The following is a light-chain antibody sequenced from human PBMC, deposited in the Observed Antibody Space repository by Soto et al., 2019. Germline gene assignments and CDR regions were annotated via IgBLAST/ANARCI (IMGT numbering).Light chain of an antibody. CDR2: GNN. V-gene: IGLV1-40*01. CDR1: SSNIGAGYD. Sequence: QSVLTQPPSVSGAPGQRVTIPCTGSSSNIGAGYDVHWYQQLPGTAPKLLIYGNNNRPSGVPGRISGSKSGTSASLAITGLQTEDEADYYCQSYDSSLSGSVFGGGTKVTVL. CDR3: QSYDSSLSGSV. J-gene: IGLJ2*01.